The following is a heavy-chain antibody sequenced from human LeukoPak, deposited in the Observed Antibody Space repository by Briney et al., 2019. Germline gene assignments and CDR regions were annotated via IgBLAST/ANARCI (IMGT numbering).Heavy chain of an antibody. V-gene: IGHV3-43*01. CDR3: AKEGEVHGSFDY. D-gene: IGHD1-26*01. Sequence: GGSLRLSCAASGFPFDDYTIHWVRQTPGKGLEWVSLISWDGGTTFYADPVKGRFTISRDNSKNSLYLQMSSLRTEDTALYYCAKEGEVHGSFDYWGQGTLVTVSS. CDR2: ISWDGGTT. CDR1: GFPFDDYT. J-gene: IGHJ4*02.